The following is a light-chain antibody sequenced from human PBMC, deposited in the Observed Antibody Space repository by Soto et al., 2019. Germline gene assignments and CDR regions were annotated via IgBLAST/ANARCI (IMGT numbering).Light chain of an antibody. CDR2: DVS. V-gene: IGLV2-14*01. CDR1: SSDVGGYNY. CDR3: SSYTSSSSTRV. Sequence: QSALTQPASVSGSPGQSITISCTGTSSDVGGYNYVSWYQQHPGKAPKLMIFDVSNRPSVVSNRFSGSKSGNTASLTISGLQAEDEADYYCSSYTSSSSTRVFGTGTKLTVL. J-gene: IGLJ1*01.